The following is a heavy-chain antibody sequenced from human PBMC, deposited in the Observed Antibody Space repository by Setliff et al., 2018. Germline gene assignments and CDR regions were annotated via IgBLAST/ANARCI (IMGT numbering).Heavy chain of an antibody. V-gene: IGHV4-61*09. J-gene: IGHJ4*02. CDR3: ARGQNSYHPGSWGPLYDH. CDR1: GGSISGGTYY. CDR2: WYTSGIT. D-gene: IGHD3-10*01. Sequence: PSETLSLTCTVSGGSISGGTYYWTWIRQPAGKGPEWIGHWYTSGITNYNPSLKSQVTISVDTSKNQFSLKLSSVTAADTAVFFCARGQNSYHPGSWGPLYDHWGQGTQVTVSS.